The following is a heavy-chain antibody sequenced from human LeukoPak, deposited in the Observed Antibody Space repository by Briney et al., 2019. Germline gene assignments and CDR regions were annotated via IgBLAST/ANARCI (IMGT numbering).Heavy chain of an antibody. CDR2: INTNTGNP. J-gene: IGHJ4*02. V-gene: IGHV7-4-1*02. D-gene: IGHD3-22*01. Sequence: ASVKVSCKASGYTLTSYAMNWVRQAPGQGLEWMGWINTNTGNPTYAQGFTGRFVFSLDTSVSTAYLQISSLKAEDTAVYYCARDGGGHYYDSSIDYWGQGTLVTVSS. CDR3: ARDGGGHYYDSSIDY. CDR1: GYTLTSYA.